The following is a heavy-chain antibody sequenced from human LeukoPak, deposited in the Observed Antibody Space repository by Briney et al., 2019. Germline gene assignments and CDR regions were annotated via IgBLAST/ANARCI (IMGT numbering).Heavy chain of an antibody. CDR1: GFTFSDHY. Sequence: PGGSLRLSCAASGFTFSDHYMSWIRQAPGKGLEWLSYISSTSRYTNYADSVKGRFTISRDNAKSSLYLQMNSLRAEDTAVYYCASSSTSGYYYFDYWGQGTLVTVSS. CDR2: ISSTSRYT. D-gene: IGHD3-22*01. V-gene: IGHV3-11*06. CDR3: ASSSTSGYYYFDY. J-gene: IGHJ4*02.